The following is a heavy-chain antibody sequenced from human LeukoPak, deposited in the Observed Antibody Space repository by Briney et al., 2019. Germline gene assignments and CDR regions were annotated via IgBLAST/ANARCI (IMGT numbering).Heavy chain of an antibody. CDR1: GASIRNYY. CDR3: AKEEAAPGPDFDY. CDR2: IVPSGST. Sequence: SETLSLTCTVSGASIRNYYWSWIRQPAGKGLEWIGRIVPSGSTNYNPSLKSRVTMSVDTSKNQFSLKLNSVTAADTAVYYCAKEEAAPGPDFDYWGQETLVIVSS. V-gene: IGHV4-4*07. J-gene: IGHJ4*02. D-gene: IGHD6-13*01.